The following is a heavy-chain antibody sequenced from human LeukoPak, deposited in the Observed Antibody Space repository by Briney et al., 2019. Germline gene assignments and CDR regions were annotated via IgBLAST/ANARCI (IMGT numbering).Heavy chain of an antibody. J-gene: IGHJ4*02. CDR1: GFTFSDSY. Sequence: PGGSLRLSCAASGFTFSDSYMSWVRQAPGKGLEGVSYISGSGNTKYYADSVKGRFTSSRDNAKNSLYLQMSSLRAEDTAVYYCARERGSPNTNYFDSWGQGTLVTVSS. CDR2: ISGSGNTK. D-gene: IGHD1/OR15-1a*01. CDR3: ARERGSPNTNYFDS. V-gene: IGHV3-11*01.